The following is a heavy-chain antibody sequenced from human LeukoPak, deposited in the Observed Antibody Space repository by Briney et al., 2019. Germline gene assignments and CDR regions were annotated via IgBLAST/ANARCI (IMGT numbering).Heavy chain of an antibody. CDR1: GGTTDDYG. J-gene: IGHJ4*02. CDR2: INWDGTNT. Sequence: GGSLRLSCAASGGTTDDYGMSWVRQAPGKGLEWLSGINWDGTNTYYAESVKGRFTISRDSAEKSLYLQMNSLRAEDTAVYYCAKGYPGFDYWGQGTLVTVSS. D-gene: IGHD1-14*01. V-gene: IGHV3-20*04. CDR3: AKGYPGFDY.